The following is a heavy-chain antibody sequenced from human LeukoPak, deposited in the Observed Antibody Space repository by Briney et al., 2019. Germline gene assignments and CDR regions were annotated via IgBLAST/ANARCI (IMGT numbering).Heavy chain of an antibody. D-gene: IGHD3-3*01. CDR2: IDHSGST. V-gene: IGHV4-34*01. J-gene: IGHJ4*02. CDR1: GGSFIDYY. Sequence: RSSETLSLTCAVYGGSFIDYYWSWLRQPPGKGLEWIGEIDHSGSTTYNPSLKSQVTISVDTSKNQFSLKLNSVTAADTAVYYCARGFSHWGQGTLVTVSS. CDR3: ARGFSH.